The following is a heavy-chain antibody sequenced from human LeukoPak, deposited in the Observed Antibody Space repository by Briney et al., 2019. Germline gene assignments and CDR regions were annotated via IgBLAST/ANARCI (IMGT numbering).Heavy chain of an antibody. D-gene: IGHD6-13*01. CDR1: GFTFSSYS. J-gene: IGHJ4*02. CDR3: ARDMDPPRIAAAGTWDY. Sequence: PGGSLRLSCAASGFTFSSYSMNWVRQAPGKGLEWVSYISSSSSTIYYADSVKGRFTISRDNAKNSLYLQMNSLRAEDTAVYYCARDMDPPRIAAAGTWDYWGQGTLVTVSS. V-gene: IGHV3-48*04. CDR2: ISSSSSTI.